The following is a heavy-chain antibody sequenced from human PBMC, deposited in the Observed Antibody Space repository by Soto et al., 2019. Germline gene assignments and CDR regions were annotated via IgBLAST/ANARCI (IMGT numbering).Heavy chain of an antibody. CDR3: ARNTKSAAGADYYGLDV. D-gene: IGHD4-17*01. CDR2: ISSSGFTI. J-gene: IGHJ6*02. CDR1: GFTFGDRY. V-gene: IGHV3-11*01. Sequence: QGQLVESGGDLVRPGGSLRLSCATSGFTFGDRYMSWIRQAPGKGLEWVPYISSSGFTIYYADSVKGRFTISRDNANDSLYLQMNSLRAEDTAVYYCARNTKSAAGADYYGLDVWGHGTTVIVSS.